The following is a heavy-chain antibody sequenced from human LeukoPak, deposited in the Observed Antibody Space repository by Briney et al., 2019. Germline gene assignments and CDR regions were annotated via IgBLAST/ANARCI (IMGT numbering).Heavy chain of an antibody. CDR3: ARGEWELPGGFDP. Sequence: PGGSLRLSCAASGFTFSSYSMNWVRQAPGKGLEWVSSISSSSSYIYYADSVKGRFTISRDNAKNSLYLQMNSPRAEDTAVYYCARGEWELPGGFDPWGQGTLVTVSS. V-gene: IGHV3-21*01. D-gene: IGHD1-26*01. CDR2: ISSSSSYI. CDR1: GFTFSSYS. J-gene: IGHJ5*02.